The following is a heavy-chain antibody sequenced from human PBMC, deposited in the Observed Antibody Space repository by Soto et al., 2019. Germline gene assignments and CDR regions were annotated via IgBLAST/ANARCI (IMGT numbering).Heavy chain of an antibody. D-gene: IGHD3-3*01. CDR2: INHSGST. V-gene: IGHV4-34*01. CDR1: GGSFSGYY. J-gene: IGHJ6*02. CDR3: ARGWAFYDFWSGDYGMDV. Sequence: LSLTCAVYGGSFSGYYWSWIRQPPGKGLEWIGEINHSGSTNYNPSLKSRVTISVDTSKNQFSLKLSSVTAADTAVYYCARGWAFYDFWSGDYGMDVWGQGTTVTVSS.